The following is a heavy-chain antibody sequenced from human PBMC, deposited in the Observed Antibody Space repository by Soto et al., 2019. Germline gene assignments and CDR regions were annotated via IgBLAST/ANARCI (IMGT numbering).Heavy chain of an antibody. J-gene: IGHJ4*02. CDR3: ARDRSGLYYHRTFDY. V-gene: IGHV1-69*01. D-gene: IGHD3-22*01. Sequence: QVQLVQSGAEVRKPGSSVRVSCKASGGSFNRHTISWVRQAPGQGLEWMGGIIPIFGTANHAQKFQGRVTIIADESTSTVYMELSSLRSDDTAIYYCARDRSGLYYHRTFDYWGQGTLVTVSS. CDR1: GGSFNRHT. CDR2: IIPIFGTA.